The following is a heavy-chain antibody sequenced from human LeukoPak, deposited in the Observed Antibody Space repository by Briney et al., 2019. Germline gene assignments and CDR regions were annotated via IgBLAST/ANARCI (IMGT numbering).Heavy chain of an antibody. D-gene: IGHD3-9*01. Sequence: SETLSLTCTVSGGSISSYYWSWIRQPPGKGLEWIGYIYYSGSTNYNPSLKSRVTISVDTSNNQFSLKLSSVTAADTAVYYCARSTYYDILTGYSPGPSDYWGQGTLVTVSS. V-gene: IGHV4-59*01. CDR1: GGSISSYY. J-gene: IGHJ4*02. CDR2: IYYSGST. CDR3: ARSTYYDILTGYSPGPSDY.